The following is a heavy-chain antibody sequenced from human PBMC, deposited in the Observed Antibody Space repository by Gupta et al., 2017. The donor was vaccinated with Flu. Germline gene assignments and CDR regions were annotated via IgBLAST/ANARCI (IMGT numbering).Heavy chain of an antibody. Sequence: GLEWVSGISWNSGSIGYADSVKGRFTISRDNAKNSLYLQMNSLRAEDTALYYCAKDRGYCSGGSCYLAGMDVWGQGTTVTVSS. CDR2: ISWNSGSI. D-gene: IGHD2-15*01. J-gene: IGHJ6*02. CDR3: AKDRGYCSGGSCYLAGMDV. V-gene: IGHV3-9*01.